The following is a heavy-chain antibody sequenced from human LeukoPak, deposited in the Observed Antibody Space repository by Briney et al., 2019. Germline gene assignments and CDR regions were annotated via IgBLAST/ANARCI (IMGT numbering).Heavy chain of an antibody. Sequence: PSQTLPLTCTVSGGSISSGSYYWRWIRQPAGKGLEWIVRIYTSGSTNYNPSLKSRVTISVDTSKNQFSLKLSSVTAADTAVYYCARDPSIAVAGIYGMDVWGQGTTVTVSS. CDR1: GGSISSGSYY. CDR3: ARDPSIAVAGIYGMDV. J-gene: IGHJ6*02. V-gene: IGHV4-61*02. CDR2: IYTSGST. D-gene: IGHD6-19*01.